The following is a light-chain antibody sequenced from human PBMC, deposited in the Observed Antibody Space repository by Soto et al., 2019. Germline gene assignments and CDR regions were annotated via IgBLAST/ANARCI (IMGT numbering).Light chain of an antibody. CDR3: SSYTSQSSLI. J-gene: IGLJ2*01. V-gene: IGLV2-14*01. CDR1: MRDVGAYNL. Sequence: QSALTQPASVSGSPGQSITISCAGTMRDVGAYNLVSWYQQHPGRAPQLIIYEVRNRPSGISFRFSGSKSGNTASLTISGRQAEDEADYYCSSYTSQSSLIFGGGTQLTVL. CDR2: EVR.